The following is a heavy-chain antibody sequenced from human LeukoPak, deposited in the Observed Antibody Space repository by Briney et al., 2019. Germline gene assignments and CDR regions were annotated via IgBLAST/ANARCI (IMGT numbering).Heavy chain of an antibody. D-gene: IGHD3-10*01. CDR3: ARDHNFYDSGRGFDP. CDR1: GYTFTTYY. J-gene: IGHJ5*02. CDR2: INPSGGST. V-gene: IGHV1-46*01. Sequence: ASVKVSCKASGYTFTTYYMHWVRQAPGQGLEWMGIINPSGGSTTYAQNFQGRVTMTRDTSTSAVYMVVNSLRAEDTAVYYCARDHNFYDSGRGFDPWGQGTLVTVSS.